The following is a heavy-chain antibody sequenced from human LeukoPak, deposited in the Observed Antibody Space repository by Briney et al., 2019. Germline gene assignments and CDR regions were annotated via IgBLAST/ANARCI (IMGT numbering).Heavy chain of an antibody. CDR2: INPNSGGT. J-gene: IGHJ6*03. D-gene: IGHD2-15*01. Sequence: ASVKVSCKASGYTFTGYYMHWVRQAPGQGLEWMGWINPNSGGTNYAQKFQGRVTMTRDTSISTAYMELSRLRSDDTAVYYCARRLVTATSYYYMDVWGKGTTVTVSS. CDR3: ARRLVTATSYYYMDV. V-gene: IGHV1-2*02. CDR1: GYTFTGYY.